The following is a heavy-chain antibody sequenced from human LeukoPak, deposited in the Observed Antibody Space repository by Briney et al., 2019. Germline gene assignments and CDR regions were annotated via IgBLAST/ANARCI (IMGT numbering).Heavy chain of an antibody. D-gene: IGHD1-20*01. CDR3: ARGGTYNWKSIMDYYFDY. Sequence: ASVTVSFKASGYTFTDYYMHWVRQAPGQGLEWMGWINPNSGGTNYAQKFQSRVTMTRDTSISTAYMELSRLRSDDTAVYYCARGGTYNWKSIMDYYFDYWGQGTLVTVSS. V-gene: IGHV1-2*02. J-gene: IGHJ4*02. CDR2: INPNSGGT. CDR1: GYTFTDYY.